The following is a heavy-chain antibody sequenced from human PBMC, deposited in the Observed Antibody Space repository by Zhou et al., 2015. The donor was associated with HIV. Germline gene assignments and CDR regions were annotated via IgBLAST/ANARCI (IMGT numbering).Heavy chain of an antibody. CDR2: IIPILGIA. D-gene: IGHD3-16*01. CDR3: ASRAGGEFQYYYYYGMDV. J-gene: IGHJ6*02. V-gene: IGHV1-69*02. Sequence: QVQLVQSGAEVKKPGSSVKVSCKASGGTFSSYTISWVRQAPGQGLEWMGRIIPILGIANYAQKFQGRVTITADKSTSTAYMELSSLRSEDTAVYYCASRAGGEFQYYYYYGMDVWGQG. CDR1: GGTFSSYT.